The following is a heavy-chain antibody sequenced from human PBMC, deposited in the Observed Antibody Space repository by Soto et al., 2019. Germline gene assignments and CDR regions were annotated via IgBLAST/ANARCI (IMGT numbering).Heavy chain of an antibody. J-gene: IGHJ4*02. CDR1: GFTFSSYA. CDR2: ISYDGSNK. D-gene: IGHD6-19*01. Sequence: QVQLVESGGGVVQPGRSLRLSCAASGFTFSSYAMHWVRQAPGKGLEWVAVISYDGSNKYYADSVKGRFTISRDNSKNKLYLQMNSLIAEDTAVYYCARDKSPYSSGWHNRHFDYWGQGTLVTVSS. CDR3: ARDKSPYSSGWHNRHFDY. V-gene: IGHV3-30-3*01.